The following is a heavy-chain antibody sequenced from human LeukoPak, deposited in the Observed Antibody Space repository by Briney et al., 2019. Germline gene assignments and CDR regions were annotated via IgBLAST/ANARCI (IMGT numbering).Heavy chain of an antibody. Sequence: GGSLRLSCAASGFTFSSYSMNWVRQAPGKGLEWVSYISSSSSTIYYADSVKGRFTISRDNAKNSLYLQMNSLRAEDTALYYCAKEAEYCSGGSCYGARYAFDIWGQGTMVTVSS. D-gene: IGHD2-15*01. J-gene: IGHJ3*02. CDR2: ISSSSSTI. CDR1: GFTFSSYS. V-gene: IGHV3-48*01. CDR3: AKEAEYCSGGSCYGARYAFDI.